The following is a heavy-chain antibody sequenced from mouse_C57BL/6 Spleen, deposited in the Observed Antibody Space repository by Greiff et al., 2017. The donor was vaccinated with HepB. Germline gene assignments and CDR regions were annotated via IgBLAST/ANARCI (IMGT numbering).Heavy chain of an antibody. D-gene: IGHD1-1*01. CDR2: ISSGGDYI. J-gene: IGHJ4*01. V-gene: IGHV5-9-1*02. CDR3: TRGDYGSSYGYAMDY. Sequence: EVQRVESGEGLVKPGGSLKLSCAASGFTFSSYAMSWVRQTPEKRLEWVAYISSGGDYIYYADTVKGRFTISRDNARKTLYLQMSSLKSEDTAMYYCTRGDYGSSYGYAMDYWGQGTSVTVSS. CDR1: GFTFSSYA.